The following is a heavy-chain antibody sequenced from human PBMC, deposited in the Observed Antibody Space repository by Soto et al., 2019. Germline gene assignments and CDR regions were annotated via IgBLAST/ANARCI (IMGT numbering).Heavy chain of an antibody. J-gene: IGHJ4*01. V-gene: IGHV4-30-2*01. Sequence: TLSLTCAVSGGSISSGGYSWSWIRQPPGKGLEWIGYIYHSGSTYYNPSLKSRVTISVDRSKNQFSLKLSSVTAADTAVYYCTTDSYFTLKLVRFDYWGLGTLVTVSS. D-gene: IGHD3-22*01. CDR1: GGSISSGGYS. CDR3: TTDSYFTLKLVRFDY. CDR2: IYHSGST.